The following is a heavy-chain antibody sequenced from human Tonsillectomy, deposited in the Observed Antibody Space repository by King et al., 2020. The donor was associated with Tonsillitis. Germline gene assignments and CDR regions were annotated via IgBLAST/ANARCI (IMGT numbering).Heavy chain of an antibody. J-gene: IGHJ4*02. V-gene: IGHV3-30*18. CDR3: AKARQWLVHFDY. CDR1: GFTFSSYG. Sequence: QVQLVESGGGVVQPGRSLRLSCAASGFTFSSYGIHWVRQAPGKGLEWVAVISYDGSKKYYADSVRGRFTISRDNSKNTLYLQMNSLRADDTAVYYCAKARQWLVHFDYWGQGTLVTVSS. CDR2: ISYDGSKK. D-gene: IGHD6-19*01.